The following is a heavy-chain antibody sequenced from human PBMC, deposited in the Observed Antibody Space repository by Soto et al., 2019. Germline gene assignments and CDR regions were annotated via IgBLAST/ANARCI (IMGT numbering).Heavy chain of an antibody. Sequence: QVQLVESGGGVVQPGRSLRLSCAASGFTFSSYGMHWVRQAPGKGLEWVAIIWYDGSDKYYSDSVKGRFTISRDNSKNTLYLQXXXXXXXXXXXXXXXXXXXXXXXXXXXWXQGNLVTVSS. J-gene: IGHJ4*02. V-gene: IGHV3-33*01. CDR1: GFTFSSYG. CDR3: XXXXXXXXXXXXX. CDR2: IWYDGSDK.